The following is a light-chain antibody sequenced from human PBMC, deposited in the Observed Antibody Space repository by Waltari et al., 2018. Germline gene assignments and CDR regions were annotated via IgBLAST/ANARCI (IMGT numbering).Light chain of an antibody. CDR1: SSDVGTYKY. CDR2: DVS. J-gene: IGLJ3*02. V-gene: IGLV2-11*01. Sequence: QSALTQPRSVSGSPGQSVTISCTGTSSDVGTYKYVYWHQQHPGQAPKLIIFDVSKRPSGVPDRFSGSKSGDTASLTISGLQAEDEADYYCCSYTVSNTLLFGGGTKLTVL. CDR3: CSYTVSNTLL.